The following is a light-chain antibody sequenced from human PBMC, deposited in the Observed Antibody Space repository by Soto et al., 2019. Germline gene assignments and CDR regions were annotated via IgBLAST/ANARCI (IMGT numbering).Light chain of an antibody. CDR2: RNN. V-gene: IGLV1-47*01. CDR3: AAWENSLGGIYA. CDR1: SSNIGSNY. Sequence: QSVLTQPPSASGTPGQRVTISCSGSSSNIGSNYVYWYQQLPGTAPKLLIYRNNQRPSGVPDRFSGSKSGTSASLAISGLRSEVEVDYYWAAWENSLGGIYAFGPGTKDPVL. J-gene: IGLJ1*01.